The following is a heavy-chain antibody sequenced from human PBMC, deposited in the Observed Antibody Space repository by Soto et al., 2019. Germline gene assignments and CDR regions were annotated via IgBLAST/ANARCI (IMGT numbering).Heavy chain of an antibody. V-gene: IGHV3-23*01. CDR1: GFTFSSYA. J-gene: IGHJ5*02. CDR3: AKDLAPAATAAPNWFDP. Sequence: PGGSLRLSCAASGFTFSSYAMSWVRQAPGKGLEWVSGISGSGGSTYFADSVKGRFTISRDNSKNTLYLQMNSLRVEDTAVYYCAKDLAPAATAAPNWFDPWGQGTLVTVSS. D-gene: IGHD2-2*01. CDR2: ISGSGGST.